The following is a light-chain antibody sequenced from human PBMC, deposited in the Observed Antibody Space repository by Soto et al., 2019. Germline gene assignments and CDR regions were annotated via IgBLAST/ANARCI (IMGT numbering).Light chain of an antibody. CDR1: SSDVGGYNY. J-gene: IGLJ1*01. V-gene: IGLV2-14*01. CDR3: SSYTSSSTYNYV. Sequence: QSALTQPASVSGSPGQSITISCTGTSSDVGGYNYVSWYQQHPGKAPKLMIYDVSNRPSGVSNRFSGSKSGNTASLTISGLQAEDEADYYCSSYTSSSTYNYVFGTGTQLNVL. CDR2: DVS.